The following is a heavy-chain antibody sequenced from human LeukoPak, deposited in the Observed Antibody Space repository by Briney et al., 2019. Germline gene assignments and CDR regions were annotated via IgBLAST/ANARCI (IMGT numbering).Heavy chain of an antibody. CDR3: ARENQNSYGRYFYH. Sequence: PSETLTLTCTVSGDSISTYHWNWIRKPPGKGLEWISYIQCTRNSMYNPSLRSRVPMFVDTSKNKVALILSSVTAADRAVYYCARENQNSYGRYFYHWGQGGLVTVSS. V-gene: IGHV4-59*01. CDR1: GDSISTYH. CDR2: IQCTRNS. D-gene: IGHD5-18*01. J-gene: IGHJ4*02.